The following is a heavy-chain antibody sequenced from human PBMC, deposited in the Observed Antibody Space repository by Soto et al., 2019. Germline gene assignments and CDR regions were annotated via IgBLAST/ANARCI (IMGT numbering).Heavy chain of an antibody. J-gene: IGHJ5*02. CDR2: ISAYSGNT. V-gene: IGHV1-18*01. Sequence: QVQLVQSGAEVKKPGASVKVSCTAPVYPFTSYGIRWVRQAPGQGLEGMGWISAYSGNTNYAQKLQGRVTMTTDTAKSTAYMELRGLRSDDTAGYCCGSVSQLAYCSSTSCDGANWFGPWGQGTLGTFSS. CDR3: GSVSQLAYCSSTSCDGANWFGP. D-gene: IGHD2-2*01. CDR1: VYPFTSYG.